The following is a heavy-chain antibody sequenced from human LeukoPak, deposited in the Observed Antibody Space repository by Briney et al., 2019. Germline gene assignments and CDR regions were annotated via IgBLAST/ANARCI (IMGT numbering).Heavy chain of an antibody. V-gene: IGHV3-48*01. CDR3: AREGDSSGYYYGFDY. J-gene: IGHJ4*02. CDR1: GFTFNSYS. CDR2: ISSSSSTI. D-gene: IGHD3-22*01. Sequence: GGSLRLSCAASGFTFNSYSMNWVRQAPGKGLEWVSYISSSSSTIYYADSVKGRFTISRDNAKNSLYLQMNSLRAEDTAVYYCAREGDSSGYYYGFDYWGQGTLVTVSS.